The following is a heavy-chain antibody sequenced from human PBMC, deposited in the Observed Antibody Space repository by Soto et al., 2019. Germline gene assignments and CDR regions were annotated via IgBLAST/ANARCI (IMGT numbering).Heavy chain of an antibody. D-gene: IGHD4-17*01. Sequence: PGGSLRLSCAASGFTFSSYWMSWVRQAPGKGLEWAANIKQDGSEKYYVDSVKGRFTISRDNAKNSLYLQMNSLRAEDTAVYYCARVRLNYYYYYGMDVWGQGTTVTVSS. CDR1: GFTFSSYW. V-gene: IGHV3-7*05. CDR3: ARVRLNYYYYYGMDV. CDR2: IKQDGSEK. J-gene: IGHJ6*02.